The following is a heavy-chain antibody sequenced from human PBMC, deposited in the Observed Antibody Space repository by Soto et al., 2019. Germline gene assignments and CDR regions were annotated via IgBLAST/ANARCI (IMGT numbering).Heavy chain of an antibody. CDR1: GYAMSIDP. V-gene: IGHV1-69*01. J-gene: IGHJ6*02. D-gene: IGHD3-22*01. CDR3: ARALHYYDSSGYFPSRYYYGMDV. CDR2: IIPIFGTA. Sequence: KGAGYAMSIDPVGRVRQTIGQAHPWMGAIIPIFGTANYAQKFQGRVTITADESTSTAYRELSSLRSEDTAVYYCARALHYYDSSGYFPSRYYYGMDVWGQGTTLTVSS.